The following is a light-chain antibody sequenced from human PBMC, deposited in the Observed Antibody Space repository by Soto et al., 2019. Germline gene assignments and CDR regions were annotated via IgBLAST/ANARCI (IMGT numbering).Light chain of an antibody. CDR1: SSDVGSYNY. CDR2: DVS. Sequence: QSALTQPPSVSGSPGQSITISCTGTSSDVGSYNYVSWYQQHPGKAPKLMIYDVSNRPSGVSNRFSGSKSGNTASLTISGLQAEDEADYYCSSYTRSSTVVFGGGTQLTVL. J-gene: IGLJ2*01. V-gene: IGLV2-14*01. CDR3: SSYTRSSTVV.